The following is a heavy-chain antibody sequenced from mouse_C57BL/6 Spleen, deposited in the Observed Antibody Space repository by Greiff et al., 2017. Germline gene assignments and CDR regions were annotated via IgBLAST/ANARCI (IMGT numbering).Heavy chain of an antibody. CDR3: AKGDSSGYD. V-gene: IGHV14-3*01. CDR2: LDPANGNT. Sequence: VQLQQSVAELVRPGASVKLSCTASGFNFKNTYMHWVKQRPEQGLAWIGRLDPANGNTKYAPKFQGKATLTVDTSSNTAYLQLSSLTSEDTAIDYCAKGDSSGYDWGQGTTLTVAS. J-gene: IGHJ2*01. D-gene: IGHD3-2*02. CDR1: GFNFKNTY.